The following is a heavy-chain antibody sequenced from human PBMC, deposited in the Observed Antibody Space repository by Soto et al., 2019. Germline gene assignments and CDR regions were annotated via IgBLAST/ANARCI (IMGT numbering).Heavy chain of an antibody. CDR3: ARNYYDSSGWGYGMDV. D-gene: IGHD3-22*01. CDR2: INHSGST. CDR1: GGSFSGYY. J-gene: IGHJ6*02. V-gene: IGHV4-34*01. Sequence: QVQLQQWGAGLLKPSETLSLTCAVYGGSFSGYYWSWIRQPPGKGLEWIGEINHSGSTNYNPSLKSRVTISVDTSKNQFSRKLSSVTAADTAVYYCARNYYDSSGWGYGMDVWGQGTTVTVSS.